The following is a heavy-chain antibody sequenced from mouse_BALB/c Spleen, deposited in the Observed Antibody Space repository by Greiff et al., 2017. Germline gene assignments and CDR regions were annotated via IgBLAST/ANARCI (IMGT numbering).Heavy chain of an antibody. V-gene: IGHV14-4*02. CDR1: GFNIKDYY. Sequence: VQLQQSGAELVRSGASVKLSCTASGFNIKDYYMHWVKQRPEQGLEWIGWIDPENGDTEYAPKFQGKATMTADTSSNTAYLQLSSLTSEDTAVYYCNAHTYYYAMDYWGQGTSVTVAS. J-gene: IGHJ4*01. CDR2: IDPENGDT. CDR3: NAHTYYYAMDY.